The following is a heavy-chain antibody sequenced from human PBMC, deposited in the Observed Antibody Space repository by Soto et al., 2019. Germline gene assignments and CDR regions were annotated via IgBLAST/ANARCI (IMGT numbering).Heavy chain of an antibody. Sequence: PGGSLRLSCAASGFTFSSYAMSWVRQAPGKGLEWVSAISGSGGSTYYAESVKGRFTISRDNSKNSLYLQMNSLRAEDTAVYFCARDRERFVVVPAAYFDYWGQGTLVTVSS. D-gene: IGHD2-2*01. CDR1: GFTFSSYA. J-gene: IGHJ4*02. V-gene: IGHV3-23*01. CDR2: ISGSGGST. CDR3: ARDRERFVVVPAAYFDY.